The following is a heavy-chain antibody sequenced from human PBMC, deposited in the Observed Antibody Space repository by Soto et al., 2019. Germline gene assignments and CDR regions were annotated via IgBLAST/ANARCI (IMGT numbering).Heavy chain of an antibody. V-gene: IGHV1-18*01. Sequence: QVQLVQSGDEVKKPGASVKVSCKAPGYIFVNYGIAWVRQAPGQGLEWMGGISPYTGNTHSATKVQGRLTMTTDTSTSTAYMDLGSLTSDDTAVYYCVMVDNYVTPTPQDVWGEGTTVTVSS. CDR1: GYIFVNYG. CDR3: VMVDNYVTPTPQDV. J-gene: IGHJ6*04. CDR2: ISPYTGNT. D-gene: IGHD3-16*01.